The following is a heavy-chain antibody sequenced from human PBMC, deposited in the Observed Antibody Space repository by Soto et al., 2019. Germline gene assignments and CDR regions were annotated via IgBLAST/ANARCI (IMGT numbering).Heavy chain of an antibody. CDR2: ISFDATQT. V-gene: IGHV3-30*03. J-gene: IGHJ4*02. CDR1: GVTFGNYG. D-gene: IGHD3-16*01. CDR3: ARDSDPRMIPEILMDDFDS. Sequence: GGSLRLSCVVSGVTFGNYGMHWVRQCPGKGLEWLAGISFDATQTYYADPVRGRFAISRDNSKNTVYLEMNSLRNEDTALYYCARDSDPRMIPEILMDDFDSWGQGTQVTVS.